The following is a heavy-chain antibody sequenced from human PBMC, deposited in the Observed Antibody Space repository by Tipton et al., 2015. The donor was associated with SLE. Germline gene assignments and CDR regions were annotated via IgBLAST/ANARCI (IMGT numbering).Heavy chain of an antibody. CDR2: IYSATSI. D-gene: IGHD1-20*01. Sequence: SLRLSCADSGFTVNGDYMTWVRQAPGKGLEWVSVIYSATSIYYADSVKGRFTISRDISKNTLYLQMNNLSAEDTAIYYCAIDNWKERAIDSWGQGTLVTVSS. J-gene: IGHJ4*02. V-gene: IGHV3-53*05. CDR3: AIDNWKERAIDS. CDR1: GFTVNGDY.